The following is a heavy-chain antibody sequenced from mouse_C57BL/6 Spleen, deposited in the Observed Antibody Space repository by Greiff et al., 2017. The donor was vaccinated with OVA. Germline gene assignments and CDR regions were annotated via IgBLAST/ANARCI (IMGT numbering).Heavy chain of an antibody. J-gene: IGHJ2*01. CDR1: GYAFTNYL. D-gene: IGHD3-3*01. CDR3: ARGGRGGY. Sequence: VQLVESGAGLVRPGTSVKVSCKASGYAFTNYLIEWVKQRPGQGLEWIGVINPGSGGTNYNEKFKGKATLTADKSSSTAYMQLSSLTSEDSAVYFCARGGRGGYWGQGTTLTVSS. V-gene: IGHV1-54*01. CDR2: INPGSGGT.